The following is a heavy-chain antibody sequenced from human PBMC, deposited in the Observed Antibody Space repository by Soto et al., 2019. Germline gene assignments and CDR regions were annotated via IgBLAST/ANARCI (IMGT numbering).Heavy chain of an antibody. J-gene: IGHJ4*02. CDR1: GGSISSGGYY. V-gene: IGHV4-31*03. CDR2: IYYSGST. CDR3: ARDPGDYFDY. Sequence: SETLSLTCTVSGGSISSGGYYWSWIRQHPGKGLEWIGYIYYSGSTYYNPSLKSRVTISVDTSKNQFSLKLSSVTAADTAVYYCARDPGDYFDYWGQGTLVTVSS.